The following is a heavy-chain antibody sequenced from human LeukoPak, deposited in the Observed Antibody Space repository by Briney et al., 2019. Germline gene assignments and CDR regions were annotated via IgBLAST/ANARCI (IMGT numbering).Heavy chain of an antibody. J-gene: IGHJ4*01. CDR2: IYSSGSA. V-gene: IGHV4-59*08. CDR1: GASINNNF. CDR3: ARHRDYYDT. D-gene: IGHD3-22*01. Sequence: SETLSLTCTVSGASINNNFWTWIRQPPGKGLEWIGYIYSSGSANYNPSLRSRVIISGDTSKNQISLNLTSVTAADTAVYFCARHRDYYDTWGHGTLVTVSS.